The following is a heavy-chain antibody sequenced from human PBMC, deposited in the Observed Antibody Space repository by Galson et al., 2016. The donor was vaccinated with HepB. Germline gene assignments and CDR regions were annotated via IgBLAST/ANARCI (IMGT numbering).Heavy chain of an antibody. Sequence: SETLSLTCNVSGDSISSSSYYWAWIRQPPGKGLEWIGSIDYSGKAHYNPSHKSRVTISVDTSNNQFSLKPSSVAAADTAVYYCARDGSSTTYYYYGLDVWGQGTPVTVSS. CDR1: GDSISSSSYY. D-gene: IGHD6-6*01. CDR2: IDYSGKA. CDR3: ARDGSSTTYYYYGLDV. V-gene: IGHV4-39*07. J-gene: IGHJ6*02.